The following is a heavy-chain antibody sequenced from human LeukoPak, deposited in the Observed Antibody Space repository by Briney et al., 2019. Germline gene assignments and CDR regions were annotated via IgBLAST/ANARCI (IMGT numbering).Heavy chain of an antibody. CDR1: GFTFSNYD. CDR2: SSDSGRST. J-gene: IGHJ5*02. CDR3: AKDLSRAVAADWFDP. Sequence: GGSLRLSCAASGFTFSNYDMSWVRQAPGKGLEWVSFSSDSGRSTYYAESVQGRFTISRDNSKNTLYLQMTNLRAADTAVYYCAKDLSRAVAADWFDPWDQGSLVTVSS. V-gene: IGHV3-23*01. D-gene: IGHD6-19*01.